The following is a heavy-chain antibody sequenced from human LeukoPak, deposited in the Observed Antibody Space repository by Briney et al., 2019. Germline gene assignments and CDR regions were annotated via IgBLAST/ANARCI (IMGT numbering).Heavy chain of an antibody. CDR1: GYTFTGYY. CDR2: INPNSGGT. Sequence: ASVKVSCTASGYTFTGYYMHWVRQAPGQGLEWMGWINPNSGGTNYAQKFQGRVTMTRDTSISTAYMELSRLRAEDTAVYYCARGGELSPNNWFDPWGQGTLVTVSS. V-gene: IGHV1-2*02. J-gene: IGHJ5*02. D-gene: IGHD3-16*02. CDR3: ARGGELSPNNWFDP.